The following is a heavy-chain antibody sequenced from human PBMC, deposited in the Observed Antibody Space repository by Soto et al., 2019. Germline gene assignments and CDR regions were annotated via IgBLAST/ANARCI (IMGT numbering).Heavy chain of an antibody. V-gene: IGHV3-9*01. D-gene: IGHD6-6*01. CDR1: GFTFDDYA. J-gene: IGHJ6*02. Sequence: EVQLVESGGGLVQPGRSLRLSCAASGFTFDDYAMRWVRQAPGKGLEWVSGISWNSGSIGYADSVKGRFTISRDNAKNSLYLQMNSLRAEDTALYYCAKALSYSSSYYYYGMDVWGQGTTVTVSS. CDR2: ISWNSGSI. CDR3: AKALSYSSSYYYYGMDV.